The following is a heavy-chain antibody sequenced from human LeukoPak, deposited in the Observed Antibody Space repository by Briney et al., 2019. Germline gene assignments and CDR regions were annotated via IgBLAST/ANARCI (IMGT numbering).Heavy chain of an antibody. CDR2: TNPAGGST. D-gene: IGHD1-26*01. V-gene: IGHV1-46*01. J-gene: IGHJ4*02. CDR1: GYTFTSYY. CDR3: AGGSGSPDY. Sequence: ASVKVSCKASGYTFTSYYMHWVRQAPGQGLEWMGITNPAGGSTTYAQKFQGRLTMTRDTSTSTVSMELSSLKSEDTALYYCAGGSGSPDYWGQGTLVTVSS.